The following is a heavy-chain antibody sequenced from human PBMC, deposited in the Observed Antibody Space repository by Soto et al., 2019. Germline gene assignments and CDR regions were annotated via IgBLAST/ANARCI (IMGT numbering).Heavy chain of an antibody. CDR3: AKVGVAAPLGGMDV. J-gene: IGHJ6*02. CDR2: ISYDGSNK. Sequence: QVQLVESGGGVVQPGRSLRLSCAASGFTFSSYGMHWVRQAPGKGLEWVAVISYDGSNKYYADSVKGRFTISRDNSKNTLYLQMNSLRAEDTAVYYCAKVGVAAPLGGMDVWGQGTTVTVSS. V-gene: IGHV3-30*18. CDR1: GFTFSSYG. D-gene: IGHD6-13*01.